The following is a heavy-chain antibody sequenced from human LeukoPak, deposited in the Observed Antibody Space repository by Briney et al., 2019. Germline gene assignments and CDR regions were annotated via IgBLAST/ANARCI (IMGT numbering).Heavy chain of an antibody. J-gene: IGHJ4*02. V-gene: IGHV3-15*01. CDR1: GFTFTNAW. Sequence: GSLRLSCAASGFTFTNAWMSWVRQAPGKGLEWVGRIKNKGEGETTDYAAPVKGRFTISRDDSENTLSLQMHSLETEDTALYYCVWNSEHYFDFWGQGSLVTVSS. D-gene: IGHD1-7*01. CDR3: VWNSEHYFDF. CDR2: IKNKGEGETT.